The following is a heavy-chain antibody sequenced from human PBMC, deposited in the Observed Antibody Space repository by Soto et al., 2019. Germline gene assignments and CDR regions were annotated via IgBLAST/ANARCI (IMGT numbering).Heavy chain of an antibody. J-gene: IGHJ4*02. Sequence: QVQLQQWGAGLLKPSETLSLTCAVYGGSFSGYYWSWIRQPPGKGLEWIGEINHSGRTNYNPSLKSRVTISVDTSKNQFSLKLSSVTAADTAVYYCARGQPGGSYYFDYWGQGTLVTVSS. CDR1: GGSFSGYY. CDR2: INHSGRT. D-gene: IGHD1-26*01. CDR3: ARGQPGGSYYFDY. V-gene: IGHV4-34*01.